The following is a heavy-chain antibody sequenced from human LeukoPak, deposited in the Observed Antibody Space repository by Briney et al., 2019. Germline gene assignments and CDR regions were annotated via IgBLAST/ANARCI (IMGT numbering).Heavy chain of an antibody. J-gene: IGHJ5*02. CDR3: AKVLSTVTSPVWFDP. Sequence: GGSLRLSCAASGFTFSSYAMSWVRQAPGKGLEWVSAISGSGGSTYYADSVKGRFTISRDNSKNTLYPQMNSLRAEDAAVYYCAKVLSTVTSPVWFDPWGQGTLVTVSS. CDR1: GFTFSSYA. D-gene: IGHD4-17*01. CDR2: ISGSGGST. V-gene: IGHV3-23*01.